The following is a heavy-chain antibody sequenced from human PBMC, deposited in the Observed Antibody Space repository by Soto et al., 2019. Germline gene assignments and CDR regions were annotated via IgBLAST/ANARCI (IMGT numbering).Heavy chain of an antibody. CDR3: ARDHYDSSGSHGMDV. CDR2: IYHSGST. CDR1: GGSLSSSNW. D-gene: IGHD3-22*01. Sequence: SETLSLTCAVSGGSLSSSNWWSWVRQPPGKGLEWIGEIYHSGSTNYNPSLKSRVTISVDKSKNQFSLKLSSVTAADTAVYYCARDHYDSSGSHGMDVWRQGTTVTVSS. V-gene: IGHV4-4*02. J-gene: IGHJ6*02.